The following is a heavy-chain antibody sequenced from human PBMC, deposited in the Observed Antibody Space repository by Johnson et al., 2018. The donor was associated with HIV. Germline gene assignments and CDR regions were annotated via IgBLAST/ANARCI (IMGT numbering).Heavy chain of an antibody. J-gene: IGHJ3*02. CDR1: GFTFSSYA. CDR2: ISYDGSNK. Sequence: QVQLVESGGGLVQPGGSLRLSCAASGFTFSSYAMHWVRQAPGKGLEWVAVISYDGSNKYYADSVKGRFTISRDNSKNTLYLQMNSLRAEDTAVYYCARVHPAVAGNDAFDIWGQGTVVTVSS. CDR3: ARVHPAVAGNDAFDI. D-gene: IGHD6-19*01. V-gene: IGHV3-30-3*01.